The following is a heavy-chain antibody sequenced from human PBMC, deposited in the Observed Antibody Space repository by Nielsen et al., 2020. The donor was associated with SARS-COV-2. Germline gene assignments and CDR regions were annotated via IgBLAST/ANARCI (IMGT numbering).Heavy chain of an antibody. CDR1: GGSISSRHW. Sequence: SETLSLTCAVSGGSISSRHWWSWVRQPPGKGLEWIGEIYHSGNTNYNPSLKSRVTISVDRSKNQFSLKLRFVTAADSAVYYCARAPDIVLGPTAIPIWGQGTMVPVSS. CDR3: ARAPDIVLGPTAIPI. V-gene: IGHV4-4*02. D-gene: IGHD2-2*01. CDR2: IYHSGNT. J-gene: IGHJ3*02.